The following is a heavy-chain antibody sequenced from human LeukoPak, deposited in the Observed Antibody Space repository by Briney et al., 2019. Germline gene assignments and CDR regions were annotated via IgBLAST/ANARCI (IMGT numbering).Heavy chain of an antibody. J-gene: IGHJ4*02. D-gene: IGHD6-25*01. CDR1: GFTFSSYS. CDR3: AREGSGWDFDY. V-gene: IGHV3-48*01. Sequence: GGSLRPSCAASGFTFSSYSMNWVRQAPGKGLEWVSYISSSSSTMYYADSVKGRFTISRDNAKNSLYLQMNSLRAEDTAMYYCAREGSGWDFDYWGQGTLVSVSS. CDR2: ISSSSSTM.